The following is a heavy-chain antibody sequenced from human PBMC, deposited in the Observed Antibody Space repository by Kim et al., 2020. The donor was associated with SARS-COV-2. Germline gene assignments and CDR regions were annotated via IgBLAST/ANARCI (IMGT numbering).Heavy chain of an antibody. D-gene: IGHD6-19*01. J-gene: IGHJ6*02. CDR2: ITGSGDDT. V-gene: IGHV3-23*01. CDR3: AKREFSSGSYGMDV. Sequence: GGSLRLSCAGSGFTFAGFAMTWVRQAPGKGLEWVSTITGSGDDTHYAGSVKGRFTISRDNSKNTLYLQMDSLTAVDTAVYYCAKREFSSGSYGMDVWGQGTTVTVSS. CDR1: GFTFAGFA.